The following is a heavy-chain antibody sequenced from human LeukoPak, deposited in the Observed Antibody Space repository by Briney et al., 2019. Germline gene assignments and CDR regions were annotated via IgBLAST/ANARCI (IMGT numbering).Heavy chain of an antibody. CDR2: IYYSGST. D-gene: IGHD2-15*01. CDR3: ARLPRRCSGGSCPRDY. J-gene: IGHJ4*02. V-gene: IGHV4-59*12. Sequence: SSETLSLTCTVSGGSISSYYWSWIRQPPGKGLEWIGYIYYSGSTNYNPSLKSRVTISVDTSKNQFSLKLSSVTAADTAVYYCARLPRRCSGGSCPRDYWGQGTLVTVSS. CDR1: GGSISSYY.